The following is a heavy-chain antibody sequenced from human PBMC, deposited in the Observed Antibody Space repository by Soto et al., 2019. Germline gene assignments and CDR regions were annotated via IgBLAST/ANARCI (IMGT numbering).Heavy chain of an antibody. J-gene: IGHJ4*02. D-gene: IGHD1-26*01. CDR2: IDPSDSYT. Sequence: EVQLVQSGAEVKKPGESLRISCTASGYSFTTYYINWVRQMPGKDLEWMGDIDPSDSYTNYSPSFQGHVTISADKSSNTAYLQWSSLKASDTAMYYSARESGRWPYWGPGTLVTVSS. V-gene: IGHV5-10-1*01. CDR1: GYSFTTYY. CDR3: ARESGRWPY.